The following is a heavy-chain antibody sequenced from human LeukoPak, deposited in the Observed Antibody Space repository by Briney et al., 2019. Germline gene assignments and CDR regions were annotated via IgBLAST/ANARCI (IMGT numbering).Heavy chain of an antibody. CDR1: GFTFTSYA. V-gene: IGHV3-23*01. D-gene: IGHD1-26*01. CDR2: ISGSGGST. J-gene: IGHJ4*02. Sequence: GGSLRLSCAASGFTFTSYAMNWVRQAPGKGLEWVSCISGSGGSTYYADSVKGRFSISRDNFKNTLYLQLNSLRVEDTAVYYCAKAHGGSYHSGIDWGQGTLVIASS. CDR3: AKAHGGSYHSGID.